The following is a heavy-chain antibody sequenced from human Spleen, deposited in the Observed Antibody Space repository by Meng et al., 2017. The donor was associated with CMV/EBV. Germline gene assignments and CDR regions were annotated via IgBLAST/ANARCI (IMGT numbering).Heavy chain of an antibody. D-gene: IGHD1-26*01. V-gene: IGHV3-33*06. CDR1: GFTFSSYG. Sequence: AASGFTFSSYGMHWVRQAPGKGLEWVAVIWYDGSNKYYADSVKGRFTISRDNFKNTLYLQMNSLRAEDTAVYYCAKEGSYPNAAFDIWGQGTMVTVSS. CDR2: IWYDGSNK. J-gene: IGHJ3*02. CDR3: AKEGSYPNAAFDI.